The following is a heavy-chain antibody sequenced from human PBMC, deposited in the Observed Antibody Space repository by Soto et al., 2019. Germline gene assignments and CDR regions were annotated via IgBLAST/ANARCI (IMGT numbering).Heavy chain of an antibody. CDR3: ARGYGAGSYAFDI. CDR2: ISSSSSSYI. V-gene: IGHV3-21*01. J-gene: IGHJ3*02. CDR1: GFTFSSYS. Sequence: GGSLRLSCAASGFTFSSYSMNWVRQAPGKGLEWVSSISSSSSSYIYYADSVKGRFTISRDNAKNSLYLQMNSLRAEDTAVYYCARGYGAGSYAFDIWGQGTMVTVSS. D-gene: IGHD3-10*01.